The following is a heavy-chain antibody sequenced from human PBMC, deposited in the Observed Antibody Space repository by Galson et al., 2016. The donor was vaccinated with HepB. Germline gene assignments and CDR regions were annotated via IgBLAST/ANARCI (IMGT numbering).Heavy chain of an antibody. CDR1: GFNFNTFW. CDR3: ARVSHALVVTVFDP. V-gene: IGHV3-74*01. Sequence: SLRLSCAASGFNFNTFWMHWVRQVPGNGLVWVSRIDTDGRITNYADSVRGRFTISRDNTKNTLFLQMNSLSAEDTAVYFCARVSHALVVTVFDPWGQGTLVTVSS. CDR2: IDTDGRIT. J-gene: IGHJ5*02. D-gene: IGHD2-21*02.